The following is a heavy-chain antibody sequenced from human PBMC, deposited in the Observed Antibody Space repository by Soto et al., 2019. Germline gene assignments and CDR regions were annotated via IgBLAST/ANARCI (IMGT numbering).Heavy chain of an antibody. CDR3: ARWDSSGWYLGVWDY. Sequence: QLQLQESGPGLVKPSETLSLTCTVSGGSISSSSYYWGWIRQPPGKGLEWIGSIYYSGSTYYNPSLKGRVTLSVDTSKNQFSLKLSSVTAADTAVYYCARWDSSGWYLGVWDYWGQGTLVTVSS. D-gene: IGHD6-19*01. CDR1: GGSISSSSYY. V-gene: IGHV4-39*01. J-gene: IGHJ4*02. CDR2: IYYSGST.